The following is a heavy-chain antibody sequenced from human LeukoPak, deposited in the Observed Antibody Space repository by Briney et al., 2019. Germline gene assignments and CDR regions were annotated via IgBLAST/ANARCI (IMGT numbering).Heavy chain of an antibody. CDR1: GFTFSSYS. Sequence: GSLRLSCAASGFTFSSYSMNWVRQPPGKGLEWIGEINHSGSTNYNPSLKSRVTISVDTSKNQFSLKLSSVTAADTAVYYCARLIVVVPAAIIEHMDVWGKGTTVTVSS. V-gene: IGHV4-34*01. CDR3: ARLIVVVPAAIIEHMDV. J-gene: IGHJ6*03. CDR2: INHSGST. D-gene: IGHD2-2*01.